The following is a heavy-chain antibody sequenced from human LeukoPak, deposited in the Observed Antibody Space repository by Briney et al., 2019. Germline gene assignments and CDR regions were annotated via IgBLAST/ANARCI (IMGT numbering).Heavy chain of an antibody. J-gene: IGHJ4*02. CDR2: ISGSGGST. CDR1: GFTFSSYA. V-gene: IGHV3-23*01. D-gene: IGHD1-7*01. CDR3: AKDYSWNYVVHY. Sequence: GASLRLSCAASGFTFSSYAMSWVRQAPGKGLEWASAISGSGGSTYYADSVKGRFTISRDNSKNTLYLQMNSLRAEDTAVYYCAKDYSWNYVVHYWGQGTLVTVSS.